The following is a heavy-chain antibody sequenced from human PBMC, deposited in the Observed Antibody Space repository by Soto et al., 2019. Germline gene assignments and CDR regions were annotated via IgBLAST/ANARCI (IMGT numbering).Heavy chain of an antibody. D-gene: IGHD1-26*01. CDR1: VFPFGANA. CDR2: LSNTGRRT. V-gene: IGHV3-23*01. Sequence: GGSLRLSCVVSVFPFGANAMSWVRQAPGKGLEWVSGLSNTGRRTSYADSVKGRFNISRDNSENTVYLQMNSLRVEDTAVYYCATELGATQGPFDNWGQGTLVTVSS. CDR3: ATELGATQGPFDN. J-gene: IGHJ4*02.